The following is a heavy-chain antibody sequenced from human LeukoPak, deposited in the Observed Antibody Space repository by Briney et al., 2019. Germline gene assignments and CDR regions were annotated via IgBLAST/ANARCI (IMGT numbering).Heavy chain of an antibody. Sequence: GGSLTLSCAASGFTASSNYMSWVRQAPGKGLELVLVIYGGGRTYLADSVKSIFTISRDNSKNAVFLQNNILRAEDTAVYYGARDGVQLWFWGQGILVTVSS. CDR3: ARDGVQLWF. V-gene: IGHV3-66*01. CDR1: GFTASSNY. J-gene: IGHJ4*02. CDR2: IYGGGRT. D-gene: IGHD5-18*01.